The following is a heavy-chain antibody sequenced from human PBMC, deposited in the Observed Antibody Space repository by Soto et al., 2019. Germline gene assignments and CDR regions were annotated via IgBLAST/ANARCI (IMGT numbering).Heavy chain of an antibody. V-gene: IGHV3-30-3*01. CDR1: GFTFSSYA. CDR3: ARDGNSSTNQWGWLDP. D-gene: IGHD6-13*01. Sequence: QVQLVESGGGVVQPGRSLRLSCAASGFTFSSYAMHWVRQAPGKGLEWVAVISYDGSNKYYADSVKGRFTISRDNSKNTLYLQMNSLRAEDTAVYYCARDGNSSTNQWGWLDPWGQGTLVTVSS. CDR2: ISYDGSNK. J-gene: IGHJ5*02.